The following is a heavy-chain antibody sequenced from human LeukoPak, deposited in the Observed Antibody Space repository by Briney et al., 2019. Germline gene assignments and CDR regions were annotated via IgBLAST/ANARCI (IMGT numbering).Heavy chain of an antibody. CDR2: IYYSGST. CDR3: ARDRDGYN. J-gene: IGHJ4*02. CDR1: GGSISSYY. V-gene: IGHV4-59*12. Sequence: PSETLSLTCTVSGGSISSYYWSWIRQPPGKGLEWIGYIYYSGSTNYNPSLKSRVTISVDTSKNQFSLKLSSVTAADTAVYYCARDRDGYNWGQGTLVTVSS. D-gene: IGHD5-24*01.